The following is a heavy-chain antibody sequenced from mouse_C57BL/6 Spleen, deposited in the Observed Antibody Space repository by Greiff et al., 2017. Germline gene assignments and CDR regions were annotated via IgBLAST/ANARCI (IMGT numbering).Heavy chain of an antibody. J-gene: IGHJ2*01. CDR2: ISSGSSTI. V-gene: IGHV5-17*01. D-gene: IGHD1-1*01. Sequence: EVQLVESGGGLVKPGGSLKLSCAASGFTFSDYGMHWVRQAPEKGLEWVAYISSGSSTIYYADTVKGRFTMSRDNAKITLFMQRTSLRSEDTAMYYCARMGYGSSSNVDYWGQGTTLTVSA. CDR1: GFTFSDYG. CDR3: ARMGYGSSSNVDY.